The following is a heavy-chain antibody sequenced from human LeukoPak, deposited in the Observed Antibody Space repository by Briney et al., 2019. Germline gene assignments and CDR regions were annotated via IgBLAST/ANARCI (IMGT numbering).Heavy chain of an antibody. J-gene: IGHJ6*02. Sequence: PGGSLRLSCAASGFTFSSYEMNWVRQAPGKGLEWVSYISSSGSTIYYADSVKGRFTISRDNAKNSLYLQMNSLRAEDTAVYYCARYHCSSTSCYTGEYGMDVWGQGTTVTVSS. CDR2: ISSSGSTI. V-gene: IGHV3-48*03. D-gene: IGHD2-2*02. CDR1: GFTFSSYE. CDR3: ARYHCSSTSCYTGEYGMDV.